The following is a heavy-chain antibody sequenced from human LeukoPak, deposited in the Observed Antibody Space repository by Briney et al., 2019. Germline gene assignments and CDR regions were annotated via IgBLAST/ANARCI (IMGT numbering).Heavy chain of an antibody. J-gene: IGHJ4*02. Sequence: GESLKISCKGSGYSFTSYWIGWVRQMPGKGLEWMGIIYPGDSDTRYSPSFQGQVTISADKSISTAYLQWSSLKASDTAMYYCARPPTYSGYDPGGVDYWGQGTLVTVSS. CDR2: IYPGDSDT. D-gene: IGHD5-12*01. V-gene: IGHV5-51*01. CDR1: GYSFTSYW. CDR3: ARPPTYSGYDPGGVDY.